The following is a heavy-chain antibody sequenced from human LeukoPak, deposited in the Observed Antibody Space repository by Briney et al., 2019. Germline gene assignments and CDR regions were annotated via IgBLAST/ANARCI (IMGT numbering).Heavy chain of an antibody. V-gene: IGHV3-23*01. CDR1: GFTFSSYA. CDR2: ISGSGGST. CDR3: AKEGFMVRGYYYYYGMDV. D-gene: IGHD3-10*01. J-gene: IGHJ6*02. Sequence: PGGSLRLSCAASGFTFSSYAMSWVRQAPGKGLEWVSAISGSGGSTYYADSVKGRFTISRDNSKNTLYLQMNSLRAEDTAVYYCAKEGFMVRGYYYYYGMDVWGQGTTVTVSS.